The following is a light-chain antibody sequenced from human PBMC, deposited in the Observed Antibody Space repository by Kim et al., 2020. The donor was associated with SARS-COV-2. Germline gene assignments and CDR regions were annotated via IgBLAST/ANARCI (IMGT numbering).Light chain of an antibody. Sequence: SPGQTASITCSGDVLTKKYARWFQQKPGPALVLVIYKDSERPSGIPEPCSGSSSGTTVTLTISGAQVEDEADYYCYSAADNNLVVFGGGTQLTVL. J-gene: IGLJ2*01. CDR2: KDS. CDR1: VLTKKY. V-gene: IGLV3-27*01. CDR3: YSAADNNLVV.